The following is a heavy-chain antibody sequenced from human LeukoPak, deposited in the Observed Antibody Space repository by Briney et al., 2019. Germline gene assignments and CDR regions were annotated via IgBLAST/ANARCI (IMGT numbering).Heavy chain of an antibody. Sequence: ASVKVSCKASGDTFTGYYMHWVRQAPGQGLEWMGWINPNSGGTNYAQKFQGRVTMTRDTSISTAYMELSRLRSDDTAVYYCARGPSTTVTNRNYFDYWGQGTLVTVSS. CDR1: GDTFTGYY. D-gene: IGHD4-11*01. V-gene: IGHV1-2*02. CDR3: ARGPSTTVTNRNYFDY. CDR2: INPNSGGT. J-gene: IGHJ4*02.